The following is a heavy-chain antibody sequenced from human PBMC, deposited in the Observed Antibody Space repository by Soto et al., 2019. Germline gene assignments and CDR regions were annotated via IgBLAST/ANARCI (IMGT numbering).Heavy chain of an antibody. CDR1: GGAISSFY. CDR3: ARSPSTSTIGTFDI. J-gene: IGHJ3*02. CDR2: IYASGHS. D-gene: IGHD6-6*01. Sequence: SETLSLTCTVSGGAISSFYWNGIRQSAGKGLEWIGRIYASGHSNYNPSLESRVSMSVDTSKHQFSLKLNSVTAADTAVYYCARSPSTSTIGTFDIWGQGTMVTVSS. V-gene: IGHV4-4*07.